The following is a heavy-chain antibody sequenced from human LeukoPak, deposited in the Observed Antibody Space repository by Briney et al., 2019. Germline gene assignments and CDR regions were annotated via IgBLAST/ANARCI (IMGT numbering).Heavy chain of an antibody. V-gene: IGHV4-59*13. CDR2: THNSGTT. Sequence: SETLSLTCSVFGASTSSYFWSWIRQSSGKGLEWIGFTHNSGTTSSDPSLKSRVTISMDTSKNQISLKLSSVTAADTAVYYCARSKGGLGDYGSWFDPWGQGTLVTVSA. CDR1: GASTSSYF. J-gene: IGHJ5*02. D-gene: IGHD4-17*01. CDR3: ARSKGGLGDYGSWFDP.